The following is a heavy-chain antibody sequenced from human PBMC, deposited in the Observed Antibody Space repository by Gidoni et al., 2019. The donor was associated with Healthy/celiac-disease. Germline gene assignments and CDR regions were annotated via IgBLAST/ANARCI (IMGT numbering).Heavy chain of an antibody. D-gene: IGHD1-26*01. V-gene: IGHV3-21*01. CDR1: GFTFSSYS. J-gene: IGHJ4*02. CDR3: ARDFSGSYLFDY. CDR2: ISSSSSYI. Sequence: EVQLVESGGGLVKPGGSLRLSCAASGFTFSSYSMNWVRQAPGKGLEWVSSISSSSSYIYYADSVKGRFTISRDNAKNSLYLQMNSLRAEDTAVYYCARDFSGSYLFDYWGQGTLVTVSS.